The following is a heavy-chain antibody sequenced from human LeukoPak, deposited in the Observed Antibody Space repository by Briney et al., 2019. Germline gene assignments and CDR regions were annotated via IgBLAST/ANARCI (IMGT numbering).Heavy chain of an antibody. CDR2: IWYDGSEQ. CDR1: GFTFSTYA. V-gene: IGHV3-33*01. D-gene: IGHD3-16*02. CDR3: AREGDSRWGELSP. J-gene: IGHJ1*01. Sequence: GGSLRLSCAASGFTFSTYAIHWVRQAPGKGLEWVAVIWYDGSEQYYGDSVKGRFIISRDNSTSTSDLQMNSLRAEDTAVYYCAREGDSRWGELSPWGQGTLVTVSA.